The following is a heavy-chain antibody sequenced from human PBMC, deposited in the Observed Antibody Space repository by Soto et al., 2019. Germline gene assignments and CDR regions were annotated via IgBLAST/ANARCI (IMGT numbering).Heavy chain of an antibody. J-gene: IGHJ6*02. Sequence: GASVKVTCKAWLNTFTGSEMDSLRPAPAQGLDWIGIIIPRGGSTSYAQKFQGRVTMTRYTSTSTVYMELSSLRSEDTAVYYCARDLKCEWHNWRYVGGMDVRCQATTGTLSS. CDR3: ARDLKCEWHNWRYVGGMDV. V-gene: IGHV1-46*01. D-gene: IGHD1-20*01. CDR1: LNTFTGSE. CDR2: IIPRGGST.